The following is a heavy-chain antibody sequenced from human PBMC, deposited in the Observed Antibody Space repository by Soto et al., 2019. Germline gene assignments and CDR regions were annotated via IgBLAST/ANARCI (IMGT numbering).Heavy chain of an antibody. J-gene: IGHJ3*02. CDR1: GFIFSSYT. Sequence: GGSLRLSCSVSGFIFSSYTMNWVRQAPGKGLEWVSSISSSSTYIYYADSLKGRFTISRDNAKNSLDLQMNSLRADDTAVYYCARVIGYCSGGSCYSTAFDIWGQGTMVTVSS. V-gene: IGHV3-21*01. D-gene: IGHD2-15*01. CDR3: ARVIGYCSGGSCYSTAFDI. CDR2: ISSSSTYI.